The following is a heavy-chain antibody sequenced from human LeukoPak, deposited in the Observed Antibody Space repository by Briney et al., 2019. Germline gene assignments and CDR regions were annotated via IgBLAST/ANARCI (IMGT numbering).Heavy chain of an antibody. CDR3: AKSGRGSGWYGAYYFDY. CDR2: ISYDGSNK. CDR1: GFTFNSHA. V-gene: IGHV3-30*04. J-gene: IGHJ4*02. D-gene: IGHD6-19*01. Sequence: GGSLRLSCAASGFTFNSHAMHWVRQAPGKGLEWVAVISYDGSNKYYTDSVKGRFTISRDSSKNSLYLQMNSLRAEDTAVYYCAKSGRGSGWYGAYYFDYWGQGTLVTVSS.